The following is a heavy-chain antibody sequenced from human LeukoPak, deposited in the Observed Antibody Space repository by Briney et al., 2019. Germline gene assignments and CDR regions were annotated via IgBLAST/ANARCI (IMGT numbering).Heavy chain of an antibody. CDR1: GFTFSNAW. Sequence: GGSLRLSCAASGFTFSNAWMSWVRQAPGRGLEWVGRIKSKSDTGATDYAAPVKGRFSISRDDSKSTLFLQMNSLRTEDTAVYYCTTYYYDSSPIWGQGTMVTVSS. CDR3: TTYYYDSSPI. V-gene: IGHV3-15*01. J-gene: IGHJ3*02. D-gene: IGHD3-22*01. CDR2: IKSKSDTGAT.